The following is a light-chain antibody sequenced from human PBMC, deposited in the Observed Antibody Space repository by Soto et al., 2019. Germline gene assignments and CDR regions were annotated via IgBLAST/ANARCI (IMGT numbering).Light chain of an antibody. V-gene: IGKV1-33*01. CDR2: DAS. CDR1: QDINKN. CDR3: QQRSNWPRT. J-gene: IGKJ1*01. Sequence: IQLTQAPSSLSASVGDRVTMTCQASQDINKNLIWYQQKPGKAPKLLIYDASNRATGIPARFSGSGSGTDFTLTISSLEPEDFAVYYCQQRSNWPRTFGQGTKVGIK.